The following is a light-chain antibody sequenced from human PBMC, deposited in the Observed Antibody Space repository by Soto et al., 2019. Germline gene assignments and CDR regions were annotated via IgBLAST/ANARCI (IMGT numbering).Light chain of an antibody. CDR2: NNN. CDR1: SSNIESNW. J-gene: IGLJ2*01. CDR3: ATLDDDLYTPI. V-gene: IGLV1-47*02. Sequence: QTVVTQAPSVSGTPGQRVTISCSGSSSNIESNWVYWYQQLPGTAPKLLIYNNNQRPSGVPDRFSGSKSGTSASLAITGLRSDDEADYYCATLDDDLYTPIIGGGTKLTVL.